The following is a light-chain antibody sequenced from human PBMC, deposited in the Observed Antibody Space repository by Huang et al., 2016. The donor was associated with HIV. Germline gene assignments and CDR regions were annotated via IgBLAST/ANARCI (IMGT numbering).Light chain of an antibody. CDR3: QQYGWSPLT. CDR1: QSVTRNY. CDR2: GAS. Sequence: EVVLTQSPGTLSLSAGERVTLSCRASQSVTRNYLAWYQQKPGQAPRLLIYGASTRATGVPDRFSGSGSGTDFALTINRLDPGDSAVYYCQQYGWSPLTFGGGTRVEI. J-gene: IGKJ4*01. V-gene: IGKV3-20*01.